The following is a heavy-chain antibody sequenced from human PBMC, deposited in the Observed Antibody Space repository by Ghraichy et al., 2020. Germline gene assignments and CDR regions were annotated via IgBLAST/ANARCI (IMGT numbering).Heavy chain of an antibody. CDR3: AKREVGATSGWFDY. CDR1: GFTFSTYA. Sequence: GGSLRLSCAASGFTFSTYAMSWVRQAPGKGLEWVSVISASGGSTYYADSVKGRFTISRDNSKNTLYLQMNSLRAEDTAVYYCAKREVGATSGWFDYWGQGTLVTVSS. CDR2: ISASGGST. J-gene: IGHJ4*02. V-gene: IGHV3-23*01. D-gene: IGHD1-26*01.